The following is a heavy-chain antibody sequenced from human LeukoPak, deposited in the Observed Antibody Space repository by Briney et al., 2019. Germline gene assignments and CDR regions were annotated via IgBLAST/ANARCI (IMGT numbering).Heavy chain of an antibody. CDR2: IYYSGSA. CDR1: AGSISSSGYD. Sequence: SETLSLTCTVSAGSISSSGYDWGWIRQPPGKGLEWIANIYYSGSAYYNPSLMSRVTVSVDTSKNQFSLRLSSVTAADTAVYYCARRNSYFDYWGQGILVTVSS. J-gene: IGHJ4*02. CDR3: ARRNSYFDY. V-gene: IGHV4-39*01.